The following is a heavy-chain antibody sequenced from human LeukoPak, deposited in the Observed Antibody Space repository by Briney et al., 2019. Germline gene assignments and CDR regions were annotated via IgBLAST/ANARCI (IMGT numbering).Heavy chain of an antibody. D-gene: IGHD3-16*01. CDR1: GYSIRSGYY. J-gene: IGHJ4*02. Sequence: PSETLSLTCRVSGYSIRSGYYWAWIRQSPGEGLEWIGSIYQSGSTYDNPSLRSRVTMSMDTSKNQFSLKMRPVTAADTAVYYCARSEINDYNRYWGQGILVTVSS. CDR3: ARSEINDYNRY. CDR2: IYQSGST. V-gene: IGHV4-38-2*02.